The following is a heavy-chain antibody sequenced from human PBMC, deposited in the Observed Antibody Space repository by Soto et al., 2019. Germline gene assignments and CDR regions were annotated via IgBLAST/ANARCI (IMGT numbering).Heavy chain of an antibody. V-gene: IGHV3-9*01. Sequence: GGSLRLSCAASGFTFDDYAMHWVRQAPGKGLEWVSGISWNSGSIGYADSVKGRFTISRDNAKNSLYLQMNSLRAEDTALYYCAKEAGHYCSSTSCYSRLSKYYFDYWGQGTLVTVSS. CDR1: GFTFDDYA. J-gene: IGHJ4*02. CDR3: AKEAGHYCSSTSCYSRLSKYYFDY. D-gene: IGHD2-2*02. CDR2: ISWNSGSI.